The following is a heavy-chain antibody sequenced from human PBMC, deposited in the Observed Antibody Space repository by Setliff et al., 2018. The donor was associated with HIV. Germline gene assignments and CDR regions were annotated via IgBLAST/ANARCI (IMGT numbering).Heavy chain of an antibody. CDR3: ARNTDVDSVYRPFHI. Sequence: GGSLRLSCAASGFTFSKSCMSWVRQAPGKGLEWVAIIKQDESEMQYVDSVKGRFTISRDNAKNSLYLQMNSLRAEDTAVYYCARNTDVDSVYRPFHIWGQGTMVTVSS. D-gene: IGHD1-26*01. CDR2: IKQDESEM. J-gene: IGHJ3*02. V-gene: IGHV3-7*03. CDR1: GFTFSKSC.